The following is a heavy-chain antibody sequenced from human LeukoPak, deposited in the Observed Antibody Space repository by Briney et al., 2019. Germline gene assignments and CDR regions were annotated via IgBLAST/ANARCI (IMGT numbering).Heavy chain of an antibody. CDR1: GFTVSSNY. Sequence: GASLRLSSAASGFTVSSNYMSWVRQAPGKGLEWVSIIYRGGNTHYADSVKGRFTISRDNSKNTLYFQMNSLRVEDTAVYYCARELFSSGNHYGAFHIWGQGTMVTVSS. D-gene: IGHD1-26*01. J-gene: IGHJ3*02. CDR2: IYRGGNT. V-gene: IGHV3-66*02. CDR3: ARELFSSGNHYGAFHI.